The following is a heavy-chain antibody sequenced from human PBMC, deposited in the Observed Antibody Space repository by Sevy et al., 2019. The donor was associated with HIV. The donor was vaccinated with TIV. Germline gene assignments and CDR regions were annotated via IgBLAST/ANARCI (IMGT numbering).Heavy chain of an antibody. Sequence: GGSLRLSCAASEFTFSSYWMTWVRQTPGKWLEWVANIKQDGSEKYYVDSVKGRFTISRDNAKNTLFLQMNSLRAEDTAVYYCVREGRYSSSWYFGSPVQYYFDYWGQGTLVTVSS. V-gene: IGHV3-7*01. J-gene: IGHJ4*02. CDR3: VREGRYSSSWYFGSPVQYYFDY. CDR2: IKQDGSEK. CDR1: EFTFSSYW. D-gene: IGHD6-13*01.